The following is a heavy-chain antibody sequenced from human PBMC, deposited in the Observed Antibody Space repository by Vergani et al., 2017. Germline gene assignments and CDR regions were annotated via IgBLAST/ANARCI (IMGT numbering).Heavy chain of an antibody. CDR1: GGSISSGSYY. CDR2: IYTSGST. V-gene: IGHV4-61*02. D-gene: IGHD3-10*01. J-gene: IGHJ4*02. CDR3: AGECVEYYYGSAGTMRYFDY. Sequence: QVQLQESGPGLVKPSQTLSLTCTVSGGSISSGSYYWSWIRQPAGKGLEWIGRIYTSGSTNYNPSLKSRVTISVDTSKNQFSLKLSSVTAADTAVYYCAGECVEYYYGSAGTMRYFDYWGQGTLVTVSS.